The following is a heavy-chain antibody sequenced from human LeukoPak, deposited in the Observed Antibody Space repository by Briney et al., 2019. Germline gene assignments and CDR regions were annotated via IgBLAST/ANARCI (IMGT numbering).Heavy chain of an antibody. J-gene: IGHJ4*02. CDR1: DGSISSYY. CDR2: IYYSGST. D-gene: IGHD3-10*01. CDR3: ARGSGGSSWHYFDY. V-gene: IGHV4-59*01. Sequence: SETLSLTCTVSDGSISSYYWSWIRQPPGKGLEWIGYIYYSGSTNYNPSLKSRVTISVDTSKNQFSLKLSSVTAADTAMYYCARGSGGSSWHYFDYWGQGTLVTVSS.